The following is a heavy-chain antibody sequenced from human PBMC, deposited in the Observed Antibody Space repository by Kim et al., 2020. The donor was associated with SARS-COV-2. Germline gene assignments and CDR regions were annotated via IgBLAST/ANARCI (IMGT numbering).Heavy chain of an antibody. J-gene: IGHJ4*02. V-gene: IGHV3-30*01. D-gene: IGHD3-10*01. CDR3: ARDGSGSYSYFDY. Sequence: YCADSVKGRCTISRDNSKNTLYLQMNSLRAEDTAVYYCARDGSGSYSYFDYWGQGTLVTVSS.